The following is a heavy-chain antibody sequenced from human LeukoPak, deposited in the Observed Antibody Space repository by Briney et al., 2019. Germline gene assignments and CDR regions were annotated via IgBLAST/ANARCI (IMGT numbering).Heavy chain of an antibody. V-gene: IGHV3-30*18. CDR2: ISYDGSNK. J-gene: IGHJ5*01. CDR1: GFTFSSYG. CDR3: AKPSGPYDSSGYYNS. Sequence: VGSLRLSSAASGFTFSSYGMHWVRQAPGKGLEWVAVISYDGSNKYYADSVKGRFTISRDNTKNTLYLQITGPKAENTAGYYWAKPSGPYDSSGYYNSGGQATLATAS. D-gene: IGHD3-22*01.